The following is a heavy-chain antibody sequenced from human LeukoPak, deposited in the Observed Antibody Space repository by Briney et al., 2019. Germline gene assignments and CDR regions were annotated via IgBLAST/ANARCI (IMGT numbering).Heavy chain of an antibody. CDR3: ATDRIVGAGFNWFDP. Sequence: ASVKVSCKASGYTFTSYGISWVRQAPGKGLEWMGGFDPEDGETIYAQKFQGRVTMTEDTSTDTAYMELSSLRSEDTAVYYCATDRIVGAGFNWFDPWGQGTLVTVSS. D-gene: IGHD1-26*01. J-gene: IGHJ5*02. CDR2: FDPEDGET. CDR1: GYTFTSYG. V-gene: IGHV1-24*01.